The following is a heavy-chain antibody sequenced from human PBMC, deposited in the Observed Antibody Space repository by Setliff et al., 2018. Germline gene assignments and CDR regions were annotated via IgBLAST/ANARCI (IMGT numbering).Heavy chain of an antibody. CDR1: GGTFSSYV. D-gene: IGHD3-10*01. J-gene: IGHJ6*03. CDR2: IIPMFGT. Sequence: SVKVSCKASGGTFSSYVISWVREAPGQGLEWMGGIIPMFGTNYAQKFQGRVTITADESTSTAYMELSSLGSEDTAVYYCAGGQPLVRKYYYYMDVWGKGTTVNVSS. CDR3: AGGQPLVRKYYYYMDV. V-gene: IGHV1-69*13.